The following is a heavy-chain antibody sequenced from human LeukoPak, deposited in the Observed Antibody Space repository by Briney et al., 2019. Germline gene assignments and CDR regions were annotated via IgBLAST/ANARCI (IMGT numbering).Heavy chain of an antibody. CDR1: GDTFSSYG. V-gene: IGHV1-69*04. CDR3: ARHYGGLDDY. D-gene: IGHD4-23*01. Sequence: ASVKVSCKTSGDTFSSYGISWVRQAPGQGLEWMGRIIPIVGSTNYAEKLQGRVTITADKSTSTVYMELSSLRSEDTAVYYCARHYGGLDDYWGQGTLIIVSS. J-gene: IGHJ4*02. CDR2: IIPIVGST.